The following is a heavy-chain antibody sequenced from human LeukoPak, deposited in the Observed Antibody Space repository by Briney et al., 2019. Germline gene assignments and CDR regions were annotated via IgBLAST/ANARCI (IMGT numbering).Heavy chain of an antibody. CDR2: ISSSSSYI. D-gene: IGHD6-19*01. J-gene: IGHJ4*02. Sequence: GGSLRLSCAASGYTFSSFSINWVRQAPGKGLEWVSSISSSSSYIYYADSVKGRFTISRDNAKNSLYLQMNSLRAEDTAVYYCARDTDAGYSSGWYVDYFDYWGQGTLVTVSS. CDR1: GYTFSSFS. V-gene: IGHV3-21*01. CDR3: ARDTDAGYSSGWYVDYFDY.